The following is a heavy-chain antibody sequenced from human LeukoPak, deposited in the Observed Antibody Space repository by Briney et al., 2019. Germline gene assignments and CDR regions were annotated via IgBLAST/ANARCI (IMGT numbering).Heavy chain of an antibody. CDR3: ANINQWLVRNWFDP. Sequence: TGGSLRLSCVASGFTFSSYGMHWVRQIPGKGLEWVSAISGSDAGTYYADSVKGRFTISRDNSKNTLYLQMNTLRAEDTAVYYCANINQWLVRNWFDPWGQGTLVTVSS. CDR2: ISGSDAGT. CDR1: GFTFSSYG. J-gene: IGHJ5*02. V-gene: IGHV3-23*01. D-gene: IGHD6-19*01.